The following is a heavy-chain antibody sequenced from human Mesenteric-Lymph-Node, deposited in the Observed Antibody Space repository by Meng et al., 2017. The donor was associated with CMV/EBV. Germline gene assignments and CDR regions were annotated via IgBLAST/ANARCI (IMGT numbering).Heavy chain of an antibody. CDR3: ARGGGGFDY. CDR1: GYSISGSNW. Sequence: SETLSLTCTVSGYSISGSNWWGWIRQPPGKGLEWIGYIYYSGTIYYNPSLKSRVTMSVDTVKNQFSLHLTSVTAADTAVYYCARGGGGFDYWGQGTLVTVSS. J-gene: IGHJ4*02. CDR2: IYYSGTI. V-gene: IGHV4-28*05. D-gene: IGHD3-10*01.